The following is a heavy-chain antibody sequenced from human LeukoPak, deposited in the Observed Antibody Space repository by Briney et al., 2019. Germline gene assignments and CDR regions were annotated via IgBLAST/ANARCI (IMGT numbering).Heavy chain of an antibody. Sequence: GASVKVSCKASGYTFTNYFIHWVRQAPGQGLEWMGIINPSAGSTSYAQKFQGRVTMTRDTSTSTVYMELSSLSSEDTAVYYCATTDRGYYSQFYWGQGTLVNVSS. J-gene: IGHJ4*02. V-gene: IGHV1-46*01. D-gene: IGHD3-22*01. CDR1: GYTFTNYF. CDR3: ATTDRGYYSQFY. CDR2: INPSAGST.